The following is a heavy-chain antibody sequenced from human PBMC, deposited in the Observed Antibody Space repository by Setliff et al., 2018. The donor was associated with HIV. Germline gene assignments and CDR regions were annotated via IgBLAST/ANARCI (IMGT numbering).Heavy chain of an antibody. CDR3: ARGTTLNVVPDAFDI. Sequence: PSETLSLTCTVTGYSISSGYYWAWIRQPPGKGLEWIGYIYHAGNTYYTPSLKSRVTISVDTSKNQISLRLNSLTAADTAVYYCARGTTLNVVPDAFDIWGQGTMVTVSS. CDR1: GYSISSGYY. D-gene: IGHD4-17*01. CDR2: IYHAGNT. J-gene: IGHJ3*02. V-gene: IGHV4-38-2*02.